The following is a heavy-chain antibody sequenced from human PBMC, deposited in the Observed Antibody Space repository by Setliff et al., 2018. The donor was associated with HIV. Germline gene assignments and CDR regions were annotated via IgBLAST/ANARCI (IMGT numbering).Heavy chain of an antibody. J-gene: IGHJ4*02. D-gene: IGHD6-19*01. Sequence: SETLSLTCTVPGGSISGSNYYWGWIRQPPGKGLEWVGSIYYSGSTYYSPSLKSRVTISVDTSKNQFSLTLTSVTAADTAVYYCARQQHSSDLKIWNYWGQGTLVTVSS. CDR2: IYYSGST. V-gene: IGHV4-39*01. CDR1: GGSISGSNYY. CDR3: ARQQHSSDLKIWNY.